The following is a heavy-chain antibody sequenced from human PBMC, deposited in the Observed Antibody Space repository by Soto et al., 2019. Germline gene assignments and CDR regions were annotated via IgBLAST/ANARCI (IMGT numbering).Heavy chain of an antibody. J-gene: IGHJ5*02. CDR1: GGTFSSYT. Sequence: QVQLVQSGAEVKKPGSSVKVSCKASGGTFSSYTISWVRQAPGQGLEWMGRIIPILGIANYAQKFQGRVTFTADKATSTAYMELSSLRSEDTAVYYCARLADSAFDPWGQGTLVTVSS. D-gene: IGHD6-19*01. V-gene: IGHV1-69*02. CDR3: ARLADSAFDP. CDR2: IIPILGIA.